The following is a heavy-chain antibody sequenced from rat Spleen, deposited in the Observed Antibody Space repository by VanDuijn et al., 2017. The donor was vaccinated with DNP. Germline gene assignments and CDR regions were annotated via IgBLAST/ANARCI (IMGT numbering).Heavy chain of an antibody. J-gene: IGHJ3*01. D-gene: IGHD1-2*01. V-gene: IGHV5-7*01. CDR2: ISYNGGTP. CDR3: ATSDSYGFAY. CDR1: GFTFSDYY. Sequence: EVQLVESDGGLVQPGRSLKLSCAVSGFTFSDYYMAWVRQAPAKGLEWVATISYNGGTPYYRDSVKGRFTISRDNAQSTLYLQMDSLRSEDTATYYCATSDSYGFAYWGQGTLVTVSS.